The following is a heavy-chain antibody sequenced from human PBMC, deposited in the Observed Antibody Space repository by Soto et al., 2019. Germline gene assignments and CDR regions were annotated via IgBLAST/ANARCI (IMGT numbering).Heavy chain of an antibody. Sequence: ASVKVSCKASGYTFTSYAMHWVRQAPGQRLEWMGWINAGNGNTKYSQKFQGRVTITRDTSASTAYMELSSLRSADTAVYYCARDQNGSPHFDYWGQGILVTVSS. V-gene: IGHV1-3*01. J-gene: IGHJ4*02. CDR2: INAGNGNT. D-gene: IGHD1-26*01. CDR3: ARDQNGSPHFDY. CDR1: GYTFTSYA.